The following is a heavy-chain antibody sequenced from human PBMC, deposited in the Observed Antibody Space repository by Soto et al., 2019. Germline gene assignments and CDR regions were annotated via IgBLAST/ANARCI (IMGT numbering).Heavy chain of an antibody. V-gene: IGHV3-23*01. CDR1: GFPCSSHA. J-gene: IGHJ4*02. CDR2: ISYSGSNT. CDR3: AKRFTLFGEVKLSPDFDY. D-gene: IGHD3-3*01. Sequence: GGSLRLSCAASGFPCSSHAMSWVRQAPGKGLEWVSAISYSGSNTYYTDSVKGRFTISRDNSKNTLYLQMNSLRVEDTAIYYCAKRFTLFGEVKLSPDFDYWGQGTLVTVSS.